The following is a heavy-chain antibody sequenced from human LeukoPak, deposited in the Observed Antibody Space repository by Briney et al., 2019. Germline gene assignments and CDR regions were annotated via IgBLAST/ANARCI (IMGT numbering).Heavy chain of an antibody. CDR1: GGSFSGYY. CDR3: ARLGIAAAGKGLDY. J-gene: IGHJ4*02. CDR2: INHSGST. Sequence: SETLSLTCAVYGGSFSGYYWSWIRQPPGKGLEWIGEINHSGSTNYNPSLKSRVTISVDTSKNQFSLKLSSVTAADTAVCYCARLGIAAAGKGLDYWGQGTLVTVSS. D-gene: IGHD6-13*01. V-gene: IGHV4-34*01.